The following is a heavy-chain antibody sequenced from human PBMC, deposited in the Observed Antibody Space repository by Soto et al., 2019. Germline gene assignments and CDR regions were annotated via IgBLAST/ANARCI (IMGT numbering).Heavy chain of an antibody. CDR2: ISSSSSYI. Sequence: GGSLRLSCAASGFTFSSYSMNWVRQAPGKGLEWVSSISSSSSYIYYADSVKGRFTISRDNAKNSLYLQMNSLRAEDTAVYYCARDKLSSGWYGVTIDYYYYGMDVWGQGTTVTVSS. J-gene: IGHJ6*02. V-gene: IGHV3-21*01. CDR3: ARDKLSSGWYGVTIDYYYYGMDV. CDR1: GFTFSSYS. D-gene: IGHD6-19*01.